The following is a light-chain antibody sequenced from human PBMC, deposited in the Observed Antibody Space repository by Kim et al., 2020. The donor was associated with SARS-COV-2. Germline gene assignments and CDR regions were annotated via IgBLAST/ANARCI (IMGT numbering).Light chain of an antibody. Sequence: GTRVTISCSGSGSNIGSNYVYWYQQLPGTAPRLLIYWNKKRPSGVPDRFSGSKSGTSASLAISGLRSEDEADYYCAAWDDSLSGVLFGGGTQLTVL. CDR1: GSNIGSNY. CDR2: WNK. V-gene: IGLV1-47*01. CDR3: AAWDDSLSGVL. J-gene: IGLJ2*01.